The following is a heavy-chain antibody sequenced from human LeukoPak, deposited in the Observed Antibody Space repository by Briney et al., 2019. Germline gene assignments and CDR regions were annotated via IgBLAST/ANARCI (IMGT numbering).Heavy chain of an antibody. CDR2: IIPIFGTA. Sequence: SVKVSCKASGGTFSSYAISWVRQAPGQGLEWMGGIIPIFGTANYAQKFQGRVTITADESTSTAYMELSSLRSEDTAVYYCASMKWFGELLNYWGQGTLVTVSS. CDR1: GGTFSSYA. D-gene: IGHD3-10*01. V-gene: IGHV1-69*01. J-gene: IGHJ4*02. CDR3: ASMKWFGELLNY.